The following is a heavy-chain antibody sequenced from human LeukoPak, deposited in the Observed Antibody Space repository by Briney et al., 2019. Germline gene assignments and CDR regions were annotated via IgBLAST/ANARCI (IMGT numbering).Heavy chain of an antibody. CDR1: GFTFSSYA. Sequence: GGSLRLSCAASGFTFSSYAMSWVRQAPGKGLEWVSAISGSGGSTYYADSVKGRFTISRDNSKNTLYLQMNSLRAEDTAVYYCATLGGATPYFDYWGQGTLVTVSS. CDR3: ATLGGATPYFDY. D-gene: IGHD1-26*01. J-gene: IGHJ4*02. V-gene: IGHV3-23*01. CDR2: ISGSGGST.